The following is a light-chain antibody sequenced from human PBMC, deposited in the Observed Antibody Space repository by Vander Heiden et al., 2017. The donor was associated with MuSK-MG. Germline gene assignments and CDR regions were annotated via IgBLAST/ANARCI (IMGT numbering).Light chain of an antibody. J-gene: IGLJ3*02. CDR3: SAWDDSLNVLL. CDR1: DSNIGSNS. Sequence: QSVLTQPPSVSEAPRQRVTIPCSGRDSNIGSNSVNRYQHPPGKAPRLLIFYDDMLPSGVSYLFSGSKSGTSASLAISWLQSEDEAEYFCSAWDDSLNVLLFGGGTKVTVL. CDR2: YDD. V-gene: IGLV1-36*01.